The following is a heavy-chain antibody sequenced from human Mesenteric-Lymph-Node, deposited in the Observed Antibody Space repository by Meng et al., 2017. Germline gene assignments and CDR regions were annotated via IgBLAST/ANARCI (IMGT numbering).Heavy chain of an antibody. CDR3: ARGKQDAWELLAY. CDR2: IDDSGST. Sequence: VQLQGVGPGLGKPSGTLSLTFGVAGVSISSNIRWTWVRQPPGKGLEWIGDIDDSGSTNYNPSLNSRISISLDKSKNHFSLKVNSVTAADTAVYYCARGKQDAWELLAYWGQGALVTVSS. CDR1: GVSISSNIR. D-gene: IGHD1-26*01. V-gene: IGHV4-4*02. J-gene: IGHJ4*02.